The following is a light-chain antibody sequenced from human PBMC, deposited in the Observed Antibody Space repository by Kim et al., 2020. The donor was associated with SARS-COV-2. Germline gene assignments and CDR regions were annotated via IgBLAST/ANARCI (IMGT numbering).Light chain of an antibody. CDR2: GAS. V-gene: IGKV3-15*01. CDR1: QSVKNN. J-gene: IGKJ4*01. CDR3: QQYNDWPLLT. Sequence: IVMTQSPATLSVSPGERVTLSCRASQSVKNNLAWYQQRPVQAPRLLIYGASTRATDISARFSGSGSGTEFTLTIRSLQSEDLAVYYCQQYNDWPLLTFGGGTKVDIK.